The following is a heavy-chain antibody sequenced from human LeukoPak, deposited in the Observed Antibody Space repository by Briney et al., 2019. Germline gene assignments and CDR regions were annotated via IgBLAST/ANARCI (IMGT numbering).Heavy chain of an antibody. D-gene: IGHD3-10*01. Sequence: GGSLRLSCAASGFTFTNYAMTWVRQAPGKGLDWVSSISASGVMTYYADSVKGRFTISRDNSKNTLYLEVISLTAEDTAVYYCAKDDAWLRFGEWSQGTLVTVSS. CDR1: GFTFTNYA. J-gene: IGHJ4*02. CDR3: AKDDAWLRFGE. CDR2: ISASGVMT. V-gene: IGHV3-23*01.